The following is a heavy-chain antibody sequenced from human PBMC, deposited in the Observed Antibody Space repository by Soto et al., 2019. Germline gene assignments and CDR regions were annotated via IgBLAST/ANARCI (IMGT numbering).Heavy chain of an antibody. CDR2: IYHSGST. CDR3: ARVWTTVTNWFDP. V-gene: IGHV4-4*02. D-gene: IGHD4-17*01. Sequence: QVQLQESGPGLVKPSGTLSLTCAVSGGSISSSNWWSWVRQPPGKGLEWIGEIYHSGSTNYNPSLKSRVPXSXDXXKTQFSLKLSSVTAADTAVYYCARVWTTVTNWFDPWGQGTLVTVSS. CDR1: GGSISSSNW. J-gene: IGHJ5*02.